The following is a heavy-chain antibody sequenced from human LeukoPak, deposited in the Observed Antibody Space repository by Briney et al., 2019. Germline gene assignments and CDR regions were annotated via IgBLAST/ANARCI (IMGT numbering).Heavy chain of an antibody. CDR2: IWYDGSNK. CDR1: GFTFSSYG. CDR3: AKDGGPSSSGSQFFNY. D-gene: IGHD1-26*01. Sequence: GGSLRLSCAASGFTFSSYGMHWVRQAPGKGLEWVAVIWYDGSNKYYADSVKGRFTISRDNSKNTLYLQMNSLRAEDTAVYYCAKDGGPSSSGSQFFNYWGQGAPVTVSS. J-gene: IGHJ4*02. V-gene: IGHV3-33*06.